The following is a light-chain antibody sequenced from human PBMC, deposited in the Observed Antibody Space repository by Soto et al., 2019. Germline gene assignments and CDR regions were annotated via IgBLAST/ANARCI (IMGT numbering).Light chain of an antibody. CDR1: QSVSGNN. CDR3: HQYAGSPFT. Sequence: EIMLTQSPGTLSLSPGERAILSCRASQSVSGNNLAWYQQKPGQAPRLLMYGASFRVTGIPDRFSGSGSWIDFTLTISTLEPEDFAVYFCHQYAGSPFTFGPGTKVDT. V-gene: IGKV3-20*01. J-gene: IGKJ3*01. CDR2: GAS.